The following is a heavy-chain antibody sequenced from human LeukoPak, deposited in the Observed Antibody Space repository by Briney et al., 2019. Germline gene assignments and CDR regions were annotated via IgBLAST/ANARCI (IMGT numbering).Heavy chain of an antibody. V-gene: IGHV1-18*01. CDR1: GVTFYTYG. D-gene: IGHD5-18*01. CDR3: ARGMGYSYGHPQGAFDI. CDR2: MSAYNGKT. Sequence: ASVKVSCKTSGVTFYTYGITWVRQAPGQGLEWMGWMSAYNGKTNYAHSLQGRVTVTADTSTSTAYMELRSLRSEDTAVYYCARGMGYSYGHPQGAFDIWGQGTMVTVSS. J-gene: IGHJ3*02.